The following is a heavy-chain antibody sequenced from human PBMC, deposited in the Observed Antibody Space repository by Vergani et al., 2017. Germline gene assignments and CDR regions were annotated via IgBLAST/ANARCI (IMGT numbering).Heavy chain of an antibody. CDR2: ISSSSSYI. J-gene: IGHJ3*02. V-gene: IGHV3-21*01. D-gene: IGHD3-22*01. CDR3: ARDRIAYYYDSSGYQLDAFDI. Sequence: EVQLVESGGGLVKPGGSLRLSCAASGFTFSSYSMNWVRQAPGKGLEWVSSISSSSSYIYYADSVKGRFTISRDNAKNSLYLQMNSLRAEDTAVYYCARDRIAYYYDSSGYQLDAFDIWGQGTMVTVSS. CDR1: GFTFSSYS.